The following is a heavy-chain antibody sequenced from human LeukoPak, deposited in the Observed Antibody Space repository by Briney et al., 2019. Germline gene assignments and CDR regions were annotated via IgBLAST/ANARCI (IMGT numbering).Heavy chain of an antibody. J-gene: IGHJ4*02. CDR1: GGSISSGSYY. D-gene: IGHD2-15*01. V-gene: IGHV4-39*01. Sequence: SETLSLTCTVSGGSISSGSYYWGWIRQPPGKGLEWIGSIYHSGSTYYNPSLKSRVTISVDTSKNQFSLKLSSVTAADTAVYYCARGPGIVVVVAAKWKYYFDYWGQGTLVTVSS. CDR2: IYHSGST. CDR3: ARGPGIVVVVAAKWKYYFDY.